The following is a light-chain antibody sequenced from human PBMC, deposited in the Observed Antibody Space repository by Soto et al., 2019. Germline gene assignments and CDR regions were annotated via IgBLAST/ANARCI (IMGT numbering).Light chain of an antibody. CDR3: QQYGSSPLT. CDR1: QSLSSSY. Sequence: EIVLTQSPGTLSLSPGERATLSCRASQSLSSSYLAWYQQKPGQAPRLLIYGASSRATGIPDRFSGSGSGTDFTLTISRLEPEDFAVYYCQQYGSSPLTFGGGTKVETK. V-gene: IGKV3-20*01. CDR2: GAS. J-gene: IGKJ4*01.